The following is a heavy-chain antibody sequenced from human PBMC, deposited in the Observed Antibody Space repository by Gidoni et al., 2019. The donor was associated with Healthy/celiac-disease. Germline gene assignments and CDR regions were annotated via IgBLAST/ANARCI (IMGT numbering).Heavy chain of an antibody. D-gene: IGHD3-3*01. J-gene: IGHJ4*02. CDR3: AKENYDFWSGYKYYFDY. CDR1: GFTFSSYG. CDR2: ISYDGSNK. V-gene: IGHV3-30*18. Sequence: QVQLVESGGGVVQPGRSLRLSCAASGFTFSSYGMHWVRQAPGKGLEWVAVISYDGSNKYYADSVKGRFTISRDNSKNTLYLQMNSLRAEDTAVYYCAKENYDFWSGYKYYFDYWGQGTLVTVSS.